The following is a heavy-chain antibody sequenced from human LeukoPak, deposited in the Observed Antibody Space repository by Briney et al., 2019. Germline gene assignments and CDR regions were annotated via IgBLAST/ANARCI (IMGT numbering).Heavy chain of an antibody. Sequence: PSETLSPTCTVSGGSISSGDYYWSWLRQPPGKGLEWIGYIYYSGSTYYNPSLKSRVTISVDTSKNQFPLKLSSVTAADTAVYYCARWSIVGAYDLFDYWGQGTLVTVSS. CDR1: GGSISSGDYY. CDR3: ARWSIVGAYDLFDY. CDR2: IYYSGST. D-gene: IGHD1-26*01. V-gene: IGHV4-30-4*08. J-gene: IGHJ4*02.